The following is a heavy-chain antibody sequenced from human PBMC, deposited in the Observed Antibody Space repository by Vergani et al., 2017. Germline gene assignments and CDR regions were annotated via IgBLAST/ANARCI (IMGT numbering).Heavy chain of an antibody. CDR2: INTNTGDP. CDR3: ATDLSRVRLPPYWFDP. CDR1: GYTFTNFA. Sequence: QVQLVQSGSELKKPGASVKVSCKASGYTFTNFAMNWVRQAPGQGLEWMGWINTNTGDPTYAPGFTGRFVFSLDTSVSTAYLQINSLKAEDTAVYYCATDLSRVRLPPYWFDPWGQGTLVTVSS. J-gene: IGHJ5*02. V-gene: IGHV7-4-1*02. D-gene: IGHD3-10*01.